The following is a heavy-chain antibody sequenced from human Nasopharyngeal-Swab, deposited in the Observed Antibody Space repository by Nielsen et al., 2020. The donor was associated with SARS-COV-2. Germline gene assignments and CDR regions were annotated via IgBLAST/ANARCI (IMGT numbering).Heavy chain of an antibody. CDR3: ARDDYGDYAGMGVDY. D-gene: IGHD4-17*01. CDR1: GFTFSSYA. CDR2: ISYDGRNE. V-gene: IGHV3-30*04. J-gene: IGHJ4*02. Sequence: GESLKISCAASGFTFSSYAMHWVRQAPGKGLEWVAVISYDGRNEYHADSVKGRCTISRDNSKKTLYLHMNSLSAEDTAVYYCARDDYGDYAGMGVDYWGQGTLVTVSS.